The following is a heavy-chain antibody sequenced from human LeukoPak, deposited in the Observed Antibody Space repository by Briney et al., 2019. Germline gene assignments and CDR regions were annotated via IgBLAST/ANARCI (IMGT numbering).Heavy chain of an antibody. J-gene: IGHJ6*03. CDR2: IYGTRGST. CDR3: ARALDFWSGGREYYYMDV. D-gene: IGHD3-3*01. Sequence: SETLSLTCTVSRGSINRGNYYWNWIRQPAGKGLEWIGRIYGTRGSTNYNPSLKSRVTMSVDTSKNQFSLKLSSVTAADTDVYYCARALDFWSGGREYYYMDVWGKGTTVTVSS. V-gene: IGHV4-61*02. CDR1: RGSINRGNYY.